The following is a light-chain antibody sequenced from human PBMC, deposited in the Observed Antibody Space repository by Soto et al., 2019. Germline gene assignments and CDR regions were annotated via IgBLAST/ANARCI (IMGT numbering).Light chain of an antibody. CDR1: ESIDNW. Sequence: DIQMTQSPSTLSASVGDTVTITCRASESIDNWLAWYQQKPVKAPKLLIFAASTLVRGVPSRFSGRGSGTEFTLTISSLQADDYATFYCQQYHTDWTFGQGTKVDIK. CDR2: AAS. CDR3: QQYHTDWT. V-gene: IGKV1-5*01. J-gene: IGKJ1*01.